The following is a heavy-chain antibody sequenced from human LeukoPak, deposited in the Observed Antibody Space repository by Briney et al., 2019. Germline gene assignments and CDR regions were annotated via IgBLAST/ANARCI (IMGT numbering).Heavy chain of an antibody. D-gene: IGHD4-17*01. J-gene: IGHJ4*02. CDR2: ISYDGSNK. CDR1: GFTFCTFW. CDR3: ARVPVTYGYYFDY. Sequence: GGAPGLSCAASGFTFCTFWMSWGRPAPGQGVGWGAVISYDGSNKYYADSVKGRFTISRDNSKNTLYLQMNSLRAEDTAVYYCARVPVTYGYYFDYWGQGTLVTVSS. V-gene: IGHV3-30-3*01.